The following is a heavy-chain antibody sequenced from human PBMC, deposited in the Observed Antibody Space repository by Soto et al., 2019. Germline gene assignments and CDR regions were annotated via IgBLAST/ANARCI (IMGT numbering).Heavy chain of an antibody. Sequence: GGSLRLSCAASGFTFSSYEMNWVRQAPGKGLEWVSYISSSGSTIYYADSVKGRFTISRDNAKNSLYLQMNSLRAEDTAVYYCARRGYCSGCSCYSYFYYYSGMDVWGQGTTVTVSS. J-gene: IGHJ6*02. CDR2: ISSSGSTI. V-gene: IGHV3-48*03. CDR1: GFTFSSYE. D-gene: IGHD2-15*01. CDR3: ARRGYCSGCSCYSYFYYYSGMDV.